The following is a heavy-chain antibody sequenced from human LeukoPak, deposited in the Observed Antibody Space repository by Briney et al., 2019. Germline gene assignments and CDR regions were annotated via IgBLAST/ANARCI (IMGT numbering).Heavy chain of an antibody. V-gene: IGHV4-39*01. CDR3: ARRESIAVAGKEFDY. Sequence: RSETLSLTCTVSGSSISGSSYYWGWIRQPPGKGLEWIGSIYYSGITYYNPSLKSRVTISVDTSKNQFSLKLSSVTAADTAVYYCARRESIAVAGKEFDYWGQGTLVTVSS. D-gene: IGHD6-19*01. J-gene: IGHJ4*02. CDR1: GSSISGSSYY. CDR2: IYYSGIT.